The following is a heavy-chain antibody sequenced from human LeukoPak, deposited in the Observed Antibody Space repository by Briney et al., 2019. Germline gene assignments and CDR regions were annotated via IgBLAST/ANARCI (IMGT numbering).Heavy chain of an antibody. V-gene: IGHV1-24*01. CDR3: ARGPPFDYYYYYMDV. CDR2: FDPEDGET. CDR1: GYTLTELS. J-gene: IGHJ6*03. Sequence: ASVKVSCKVSGYTLTELSMHWVRQAPGKGLEWMGGFDPEDGETIYAQKFQGRVTMTRDMSTSTVYMELSSLRSEDTAVYYCARGPPFDYYYYYMDVWGKGTTVTVSS.